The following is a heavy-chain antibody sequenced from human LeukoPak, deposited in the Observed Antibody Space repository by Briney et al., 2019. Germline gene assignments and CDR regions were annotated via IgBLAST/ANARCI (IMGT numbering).Heavy chain of an antibody. V-gene: IGHV3-7*03. J-gene: IGHJ4*02. CDR3: ARRAGDYSHPYDY. Sequence: LAGGSLRLSCAASGFTFSSYWMSWVRQAPGKGLEWVANIKQDGSEKYYVDSVKGRFTISRDNSKNTFHLQMNSLRAEDTAVYYCARRAGDYSHPYDYWGQGTLVTVSS. CDR1: GFTFSSYW. D-gene: IGHD3-22*01. CDR2: IKQDGSEK.